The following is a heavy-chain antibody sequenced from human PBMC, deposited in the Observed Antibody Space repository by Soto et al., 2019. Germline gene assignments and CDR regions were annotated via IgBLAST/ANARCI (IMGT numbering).Heavy chain of an antibody. CDR3: ARIPRYSFPTSDDLDS. CDR2: ITPIYPTT. V-gene: IGHV1-69*13. D-gene: IGHD5-18*01. J-gene: IGHJ4*02. CDR1: GGTFYTYT. Sequence: RASVKVSCKASGGTFYTYTFSWVRQAPGQGLEWMGSITPIYPTTNYAEKFQGRLTVTADGSTSTAYMELSSLTSDDTAVYYCARIPRYSFPTSDDLDSWGQGTLVTVSS.